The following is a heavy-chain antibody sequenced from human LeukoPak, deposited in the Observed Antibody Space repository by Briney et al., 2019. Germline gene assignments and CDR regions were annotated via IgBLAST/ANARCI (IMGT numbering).Heavy chain of an antibody. D-gene: IGHD3-3*01. J-gene: IGHJ4*02. Sequence: PVKVSCKASGGTFSSYAISWVRQAPGQGLEWMGGIIPIFGTANYAQKFQGRVTITADESTSTAYMELSSLRSEDTAVYYCAGRYGFWSGSPFDYWGQGTLVTVSS. CDR3: AGRYGFWSGSPFDY. CDR2: IIPIFGTA. V-gene: IGHV1-69*13. CDR1: GGTFSSYA.